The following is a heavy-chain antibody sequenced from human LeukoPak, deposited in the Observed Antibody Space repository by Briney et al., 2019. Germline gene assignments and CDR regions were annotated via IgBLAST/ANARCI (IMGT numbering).Heavy chain of an antibody. J-gene: IGHJ3*02. CDR2: INWNGGST. Sequence: GGSLRLSCAASGFTFDDYGMSWVRQAPGKGLEWVSGINWNGGSTGYADSVKGRFTISRDNAKNSLYLQTNSLRAEDTALYYCARVRVVGAMVDAFDIWGQGTMVTVSS. V-gene: IGHV3-20*04. CDR3: ARVRVVGAMVDAFDI. D-gene: IGHD1-26*01. CDR1: GFTFDDYG.